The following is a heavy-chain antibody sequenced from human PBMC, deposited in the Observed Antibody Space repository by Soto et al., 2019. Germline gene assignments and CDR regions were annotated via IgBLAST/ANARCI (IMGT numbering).Heavy chain of an antibody. J-gene: IGHJ4*02. CDR3: ARDLRGFDY. V-gene: IGHV3-7*01. CDR1: GFTFSSYA. Sequence: GGSLRLSCAASGFTFSSYAMSWVRQAPGKGLEWVSDINRNGSEKYYVDSVKGRFTISRDNAKNSLYLQMNSLRAEDTAVYYCARDLRGFDYWGQGTLVTVSS. CDR2: INRNGSEK.